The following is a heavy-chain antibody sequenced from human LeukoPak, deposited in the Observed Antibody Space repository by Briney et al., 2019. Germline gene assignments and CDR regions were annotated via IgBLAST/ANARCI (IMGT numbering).Heavy chain of an antibody. CDR3: AKGHGLSGLRRYYFDY. D-gene: IGHD3-10*01. CDR1: GFTFSSYA. J-gene: IGHJ4*02. CDR2: LSASGGTT. Sequence: GGSLRLSCAASGFTFSSYAMSWVRQAPGKGLEWVSTLSASGGTTYYADSVKGRFTISRDNSKNTLYLQMNSLRVEDTAVYYCAKGHGLSGLRRYYFDYWGQGTLVTVSS. V-gene: IGHV3-23*01.